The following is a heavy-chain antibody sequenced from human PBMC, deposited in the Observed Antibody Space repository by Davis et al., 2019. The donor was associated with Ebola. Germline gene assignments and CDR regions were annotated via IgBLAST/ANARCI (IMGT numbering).Heavy chain of an antibody. CDR2: MNPNSGNT. D-gene: IGHD3-10*01. Sequence: ASVKVSCKASGYTFTSYDINWVRQATGQGLEWMGWMNPNSGNTGYAQKFQGRVTMTRNTSISTAYMELSSLRSEDTAVYYCATSRNYYGSGTFDYWGQGTLVTVSS. CDR1: GYTFTSYD. CDR3: ATSRNYYGSGTFDY. J-gene: IGHJ4*02. V-gene: IGHV1-8*01.